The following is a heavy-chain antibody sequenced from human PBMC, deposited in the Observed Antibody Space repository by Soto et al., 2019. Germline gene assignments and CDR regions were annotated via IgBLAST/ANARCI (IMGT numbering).Heavy chain of an antibody. D-gene: IGHD6-19*01. Sequence: GGSLRLSCAASGFTFSSYAMHWVRQAPGKGLEWVAVISYDGSNKYYADSVKGRFTISRDNSKNTLYLQMNSLRAEDTAVYYCASTDIAVAGTGWFDPWGQGTLVTVSS. J-gene: IGHJ5*02. CDR3: ASTDIAVAGTGWFDP. CDR2: ISYDGSNK. V-gene: IGHV3-30-3*01. CDR1: GFTFSSYA.